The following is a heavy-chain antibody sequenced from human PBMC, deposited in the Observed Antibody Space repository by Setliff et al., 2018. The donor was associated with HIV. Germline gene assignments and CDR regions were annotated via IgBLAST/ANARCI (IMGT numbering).Heavy chain of an antibody. V-gene: IGHV1-18*01. Sequence: ASVKVSCKASGYTFTTYGISWVRQAPGQGLEWMGWISGYSGKTNYAQKLQGRVTMTTDTSTSTAYMEMRSLRSDDTAVYYCARDRYDDGDPGGYWGQGTLVTVSS. CDR3: ARDRYDDGDPGGY. J-gene: IGHJ4*02. D-gene: IGHD4-17*01. CDR1: GYTFTTYG. CDR2: ISGYSGKT.